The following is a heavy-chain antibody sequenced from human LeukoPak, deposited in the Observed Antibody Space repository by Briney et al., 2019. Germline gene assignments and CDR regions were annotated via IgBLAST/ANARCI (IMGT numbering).Heavy chain of an antibody. V-gene: IGHV3-21*01. CDR2: ISSSSSYI. CDR3: ASESGGYSSGWFDY. CDR1: GFTFSSYS. Sequence: GGSLRLSCAASGFTFSSYSMNWVRQAPGKGLEWVSSISSSSSYIYYADSVKGRFTISRDNAKNSLYLQMNSLRAEDTAVYYCASESGGYSSGWFDYWGQGTLVTVSS. D-gene: IGHD6-19*01. J-gene: IGHJ4*02.